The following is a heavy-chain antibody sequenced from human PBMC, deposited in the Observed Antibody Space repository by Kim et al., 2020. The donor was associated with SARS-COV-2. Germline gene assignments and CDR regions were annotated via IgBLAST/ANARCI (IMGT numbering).Heavy chain of an antibody. V-gene: IGHV4-39*01. CDR3: ARLSLGYGDYDFYY. J-gene: IGHJ4*01. D-gene: IGHD4-17*01. CDR1: GGSISSSSYY. CDR2: IYYSGST. Sequence: SETLSLTCTVSGGSISSSSYYWGWIRQPPGKGLEWIGSIYYSGSTYYNPSLKSRVTISVDTSKNQFSLKLSSVTAADTAVYYCARLSLGYGDYDFYYWG.